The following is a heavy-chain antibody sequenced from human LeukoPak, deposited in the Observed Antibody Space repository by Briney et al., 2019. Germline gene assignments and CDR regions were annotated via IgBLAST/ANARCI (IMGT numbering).Heavy chain of an antibody. CDR2: IYYSGST. CDR3: ASMVIREDYVDY. V-gene: IGHV4-39*01. D-gene: IGHD3-10*01. Sequence: TSETLSLTCAVSGVSISSSSYYWRWIRQPPGKGLEWIGSIYYSGSTYYNPSLKSRVTIPVHTPKNQFSLTLSSGTPADAAVYYCASMVIREDYVDYRGQGTLVTVSS. J-gene: IGHJ4*02. CDR1: GVSISSSSYY.